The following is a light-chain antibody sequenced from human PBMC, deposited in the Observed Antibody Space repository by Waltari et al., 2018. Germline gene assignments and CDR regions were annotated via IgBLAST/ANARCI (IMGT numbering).Light chain of an antibody. J-gene: IGLJ2*01. V-gene: IGLV2-11*01. CDR1: SRDVGGYNY. Sequence: QSALTQPRSVSGAPGQSVTISCPGTSRDVGGYNYVSWHQQHPGKAPKLMIYDVSKRPSGVPDRFSGSKSGNTASLTISGLQAEDEADYYCCSYAGSYTLVVFGGGTKLTVL. CDR2: DVS. CDR3: CSYAGSYTLVV.